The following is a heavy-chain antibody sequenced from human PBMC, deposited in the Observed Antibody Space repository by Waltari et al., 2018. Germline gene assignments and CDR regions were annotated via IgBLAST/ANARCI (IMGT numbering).Heavy chain of an antibody. CDR2: TTHAGNT. Sequence: QVHLQQLGAGLFKASETLSPPCAVDGGSFRGSYCSWVRHPPGTGLEWIGETTHAGNTNFNPSLKSRVVISEDTSKSQFYLKLTFVTAADTGVYYCARLEDCSGGNCYSANNHPVDVWGQGTSVTVSS. V-gene: IGHV4-34*01. J-gene: IGHJ6*02. CDR1: GGSFRGSY. D-gene: IGHD2-15*01. CDR3: ARLEDCSGGNCYSANNHPVDV.